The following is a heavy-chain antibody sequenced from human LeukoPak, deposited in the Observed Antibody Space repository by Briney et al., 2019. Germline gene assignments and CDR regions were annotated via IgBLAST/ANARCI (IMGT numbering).Heavy chain of an antibody. CDR3: ARAKLWFGEFYYFDY. J-gene: IGHJ4*02. V-gene: IGHV1-18*04. D-gene: IGHD3-10*01. Sequence: ASVRVSCKASGYTFTSYGISWVRQTPGQGLEWMGWISAYNGNTNYAQKLQGRVTMTTDTSTSTAYIELRSLRSDDTAVYYCARAKLWFGEFYYFDYWGQGTLVTVSS. CDR1: GYTFTSYG. CDR2: ISAYNGNT.